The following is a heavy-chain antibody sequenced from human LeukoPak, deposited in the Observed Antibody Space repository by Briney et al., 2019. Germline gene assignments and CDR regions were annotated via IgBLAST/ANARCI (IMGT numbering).Heavy chain of an antibody. CDR3: ARQGYCSSTSCYGDMDV. CDR1: GGSFSGYY. J-gene: IGHJ6*04. Sequence: KTSETLSLTCAVYGGSFSGYYWSWIRQPPGKELERIGEINHSGSTNYNPSLKSRVTISVDTSKNQFSLKLSSVTAADTAVYYCARQGYCSSTSCYGDMDVWGKGTTVTVSS. D-gene: IGHD2-2*01. V-gene: IGHV4-34*01. CDR2: INHSGST.